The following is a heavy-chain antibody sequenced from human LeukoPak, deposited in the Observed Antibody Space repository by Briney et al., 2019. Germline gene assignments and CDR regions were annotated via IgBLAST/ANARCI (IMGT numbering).Heavy chain of an antibody. CDR3: ARGTYYDSTGYYYEGALLFDY. CDR1: GGSISSRSYY. J-gene: IGHJ4*02. V-gene: IGHV4-39*07. Sequence: SETLSLTCTVSGGSISSRSYYWGWIRQPPGKGLEWIGSIYYSGSTYYNPSLKSRVTISVDTSKNQFSLKLSSVTAADTAVYYCARGTYYDSTGYYYEGALLFDYWGQGTLVTVSS. D-gene: IGHD3-22*01. CDR2: IYYSGST.